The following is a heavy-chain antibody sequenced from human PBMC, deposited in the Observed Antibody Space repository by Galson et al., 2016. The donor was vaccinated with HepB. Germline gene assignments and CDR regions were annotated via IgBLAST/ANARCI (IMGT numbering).Heavy chain of an antibody. Sequence: CAISGDSVSSNSAAWNWIRQSPSRGLEWLGRTYYRSKWYNDYAVSVKGRIIINPDTSKNQFSLQLSSVTPEDTAVYYCARASGGWYVYWGQGTLVTVSS. D-gene: IGHD6-19*01. J-gene: IGHJ4*02. CDR3: ARASGGWYVY. CDR2: TYYRSKWYN. V-gene: IGHV6-1*01. CDR1: GDSVSSNSAA.